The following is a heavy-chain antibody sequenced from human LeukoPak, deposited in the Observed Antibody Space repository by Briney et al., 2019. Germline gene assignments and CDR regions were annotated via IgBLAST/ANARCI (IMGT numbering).Heavy chain of an antibody. CDR3: TTDVYCSGGSCFLPNDY. CDR1: GFSLSTAW. CDR2: IKSKTGGGTT. V-gene: IGHV3-15*01. D-gene: IGHD2-15*01. J-gene: IGHJ4*02. Sequence: GGSLRPSCAVSGFSLSTAWMSWVRQAPGKGLGWVGRIKSKTGGGTTSCAAAVKGRFTNSKDDSKNTMYLQMNSLKTEDTAVYYCTTDVYCSGGSCFLPNDYWGQGTLVTLSS.